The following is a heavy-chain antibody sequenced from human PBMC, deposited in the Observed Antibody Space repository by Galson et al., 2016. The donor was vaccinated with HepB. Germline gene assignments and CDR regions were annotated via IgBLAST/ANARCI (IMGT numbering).Heavy chain of an antibody. CDR1: GGTFSSHP. Sequence: SVKVSCKASGGTFSSHPISWVRQAPGQGLEWMGGIIPIFGTASSVQKFQGRVTITADESTSTAYMELSSLRSEDTALYYCARGFTTANFYYDNNGGFYNYGMDVWGQGTTVTVSS. CDR2: IIPIFGTA. D-gene: IGHD3-22*01. V-gene: IGHV1-69*13. CDR3: ARGFTTANFYYDNNGGFYNYGMDV. J-gene: IGHJ6*02.